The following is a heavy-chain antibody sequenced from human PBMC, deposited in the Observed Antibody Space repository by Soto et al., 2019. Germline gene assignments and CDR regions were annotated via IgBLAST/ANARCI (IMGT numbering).Heavy chain of an antibody. J-gene: IGHJ6*02. CDR2: IYYSGST. CDR1: GGSISSGDYY. Sequence: SETLSLTCTVSGGSISSGDYYWSWIRQPPGKGLEWIGYIYYSGSTSYNASLKSRTSISADPSNNQFSLKLHSLTAADTAVYFCGTMPIVVEPAPMDVWGPGTSVTVS. CDR3: GTMPIVVEPAPMDV. V-gene: IGHV4-30-4*01. D-gene: IGHD2-2*01.